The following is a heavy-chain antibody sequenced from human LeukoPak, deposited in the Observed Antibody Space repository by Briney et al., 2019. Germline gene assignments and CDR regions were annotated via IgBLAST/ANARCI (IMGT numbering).Heavy chain of an antibody. Sequence: SETLSLTCTVSGGSISSYYWSWIRQPPGKGPEWIGYIYTSGSTNYNPSLKSRVTISVDTSKNQFSLKLRSVTAADTAVYYCARHGDWNYVGGFDYWGQGTLVTVSS. D-gene: IGHD1-7*01. CDR3: ARHGDWNYVGGFDY. CDR2: IYTSGST. J-gene: IGHJ4*02. V-gene: IGHV4-4*09. CDR1: GGSISSYY.